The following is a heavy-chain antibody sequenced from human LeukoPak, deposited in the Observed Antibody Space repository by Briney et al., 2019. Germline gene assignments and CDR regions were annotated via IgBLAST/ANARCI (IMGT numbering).Heavy chain of an antibody. CDR3: ARDRERNYDILTGLFDY. V-gene: IGHV1-2*02. CDR2: INPNSGGT. Sequence: GASVKVSCKASGYTFTGYYMHWVRQAPGQGLEWMGWINPNSGGTNYAQKFQGRVTMTRDTSISTAYMELSRLRSDDTAVYYCARDRERNYDILTGLFDYWGQGTLVTVSS. D-gene: IGHD3-9*01. J-gene: IGHJ4*02. CDR1: GYTFTGYY.